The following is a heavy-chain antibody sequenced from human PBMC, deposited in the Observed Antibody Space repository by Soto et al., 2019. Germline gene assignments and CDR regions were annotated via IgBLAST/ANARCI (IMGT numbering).Heavy chain of an antibody. J-gene: IGHJ6*02. CDR2: INQDGSQR. CDR3: TSARSSEEPGGFVEY. D-gene: IGHD2-15*01. Sequence: GGSLRLSCTASKFFISNYWMSWVRQAPGKGLEWVANINQDGSQRRYVDSVKGRFTISRDNDKNSVFLQMNSLRADDTAVYYCTSARSSEEPGGFVEYWGQGTTVTVSS. V-gene: IGHV3-7*03. CDR1: KFFISNYW.